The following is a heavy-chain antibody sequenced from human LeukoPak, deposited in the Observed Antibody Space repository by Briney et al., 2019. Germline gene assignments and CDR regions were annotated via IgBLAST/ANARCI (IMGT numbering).Heavy chain of an antibody. CDR3: ARVPYYYGSGSYGGNDY. CDR2: INHSGST. J-gene: IGHJ4*02. D-gene: IGHD3-10*01. V-gene: IGHV4-34*01. CDR1: GGSFSGYY. Sequence: SETLSLTCAVYGGSFSGYYWSWIRQPPGKGLEWIGEINHSGSTNYNPSLKSRVTISVDTSKNQFSLKLSSVTAADTAVYYCARVPYYYGSGSYGGNDYWGQGTLVTVSS.